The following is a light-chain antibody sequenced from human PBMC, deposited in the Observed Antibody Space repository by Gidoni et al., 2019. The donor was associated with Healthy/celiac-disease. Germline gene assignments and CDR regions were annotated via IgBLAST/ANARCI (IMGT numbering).Light chain of an antibody. CDR2: SNN. CDR1: SSNIGSKY. V-gene: IGLV1-47*02. CDR3: AAWDDSLSGTVV. Sequence: QSVLTQPPSASGTPGQRVTIACSGSSSNIGSKYVYWYQQLPGTAPKLLIYSNNQRPSGVPDRFSGSKSGTSASLAISGLRSEDEADYYCAAWDDSLSGTVVLGGGTKLTVL. J-gene: IGLJ2*01.